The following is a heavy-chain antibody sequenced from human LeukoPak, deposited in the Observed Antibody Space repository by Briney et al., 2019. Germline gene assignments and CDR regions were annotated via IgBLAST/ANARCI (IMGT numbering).Heavy chain of an antibody. CDR3: ARHGVVVAPSPFDY. CDR1: GYTFTSYA. Sequence: SVKVSCKASGYTFTSYAISWVRQAPGQGLEWMGGIIPIFGTANYAQKFQGRVTITADKSTSTAYMELRSLRSDDTAVYYCARHGVVVAPSPFDYWGQGTLVTVSS. V-gene: IGHV1-69*06. D-gene: IGHD2-15*01. J-gene: IGHJ4*02. CDR2: IIPIFGTA.